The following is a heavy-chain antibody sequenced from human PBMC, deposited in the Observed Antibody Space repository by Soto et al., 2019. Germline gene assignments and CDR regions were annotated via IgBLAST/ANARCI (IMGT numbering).Heavy chain of an antibody. V-gene: IGHV3-23*01. CDR3: AKGVGSPTDDY. J-gene: IGHJ4*02. Sequence: GGSLRLSCAASGFTFSSYAMSWVRQAPGKGLEWVSTISGSGGSTYYADSVKGRFTISRDNSKNTLYLQMNSLRAEDMAVYYCAKGVGSPTDDYWGQGTLVTVSS. CDR1: GFTFSSYA. CDR2: ISGSGGST. D-gene: IGHD1-26*01.